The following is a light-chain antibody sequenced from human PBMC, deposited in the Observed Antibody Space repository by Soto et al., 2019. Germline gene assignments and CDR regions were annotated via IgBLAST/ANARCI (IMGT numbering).Light chain of an antibody. V-gene: IGKV1-33*01. J-gene: IGKJ3*01. CDR3: QQYDNLFT. Sequence: DIQMTQSPSSLSASVGDRVTLTCQASQDIRNYLNWYQQKPGKAPKLLIYDASNLETGVPSRFSGSGSGTDFTFTISSLQPEYFATYYCQQYDNLFTFGPGTKVDIK. CDR2: DAS. CDR1: QDIRNY.